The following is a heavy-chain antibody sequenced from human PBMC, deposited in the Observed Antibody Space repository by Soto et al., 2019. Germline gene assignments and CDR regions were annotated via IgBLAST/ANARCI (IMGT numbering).Heavy chain of an antibody. J-gene: IGHJ6*02. CDR1: VFTFSDYY. V-gene: IGHV3-11*06. D-gene: IGHD3-9*01. CDR3: ATVPEYDTAGMDV. Sequence: PGGSLLISCAASVFTFSDYYMSWIRQAPGKGLEWVSYISSSSSYTNYADSVKGRFTISRDNAKNSLYLQMNSLRAEDTAVYYCATVPEYDTAGMDVWGQGTTVTVSS. CDR2: ISSSSSYT.